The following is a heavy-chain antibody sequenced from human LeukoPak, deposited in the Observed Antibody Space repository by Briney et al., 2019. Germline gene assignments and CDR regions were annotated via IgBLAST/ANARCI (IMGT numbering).Heavy chain of an antibody. D-gene: IGHD6-13*01. Sequence: SQTLSLTCAISGDSVSSNSVAWNWIRQSPSRGLEWLGRTYYRSKWSNDYAISVKSRITINPDTSKSQFSLQLNSVTPEDTAVYYCARGNAATGFDYWGQGSLVTVSS. CDR3: ARGNAATGFDY. CDR1: GDSVSSNSVA. J-gene: IGHJ4*02. CDR2: TYYRSKWSN. V-gene: IGHV6-1*01.